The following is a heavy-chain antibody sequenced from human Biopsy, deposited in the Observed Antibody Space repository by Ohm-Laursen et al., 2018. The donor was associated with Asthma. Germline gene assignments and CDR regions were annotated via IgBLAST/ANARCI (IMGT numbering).Heavy chain of an antibody. CDR2: MYHSGSP. D-gene: IGHD3-22*01. Sequence: SDTLSLTCTVSGGSITSSSYYWGWIRQPPGKGMEWIGSMYHSGSPYYHPSLKSRATISVDTSKNQLSLKMGSVTAAGTAVYFCVRHQYSSSWSTFDYWGQGALVTVSS. CDR1: GGSITSSSYY. J-gene: IGHJ4*02. CDR3: VRHQYSSSWSTFDY. V-gene: IGHV4-39*01.